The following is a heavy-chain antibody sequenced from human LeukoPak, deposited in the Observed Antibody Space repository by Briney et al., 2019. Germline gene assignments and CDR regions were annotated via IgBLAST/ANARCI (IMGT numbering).Heavy chain of an antibody. D-gene: IGHD3-10*01. CDR2: IYYSGST. CDR3: ARDGNYYGSGRYYYYMDV. V-gene: IGHV4-31*03. Sequence: SETLSLTCTVSGGSISSGGYYWSWIRQHPGKGLEWIGYIYYSGSTYYNPSLKSRVTISVDTSKNQFSLKLSSVTAADTAVYYCARDGNYYGSGRYYYYMDVWGKGATVTVSS. CDR1: GGSISSGGYY. J-gene: IGHJ6*03.